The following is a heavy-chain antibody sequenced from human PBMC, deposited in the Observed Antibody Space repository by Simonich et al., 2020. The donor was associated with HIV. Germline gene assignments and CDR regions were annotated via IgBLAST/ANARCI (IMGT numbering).Heavy chain of an antibody. CDR3: ATDSPLVLTSAFDS. J-gene: IGHJ4*02. CDR2: FDPENLET. D-gene: IGHD3-22*01. CDR1: GYTLTGLS. V-gene: IGHV1-24*01. Sequence: QVQLVQSGAEVKKPGASVKVSCKVSGYTLTGLSMHWGRQAPGKGLEWMGGFDPENLETIYAQNFQGRVSMTEDTSTDTASMELSSLRSEDTAVYYCATDSPLVLTSAFDSWGQGTLVTVSS.